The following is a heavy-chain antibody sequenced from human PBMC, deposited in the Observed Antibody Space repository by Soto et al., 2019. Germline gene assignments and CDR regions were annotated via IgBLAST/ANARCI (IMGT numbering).Heavy chain of an antibody. CDR2: IVVGSGNT. D-gene: IGHD3-22*01. V-gene: IGHV1-58*01. CDR3: AVKTYYYDSSGYSPYYFDY. Sequence: SVKVSCKASGFTFTSSAVQWVRQAREQRLEWIGWIVVGSGNTNYAQKFQERVTITRDMSTSTAYMELSSLRSEDTAVYYCAVKTYYYDSSGYSPYYFDYWGQGTLVTVSS. J-gene: IGHJ4*02. CDR1: GFTFTSSA.